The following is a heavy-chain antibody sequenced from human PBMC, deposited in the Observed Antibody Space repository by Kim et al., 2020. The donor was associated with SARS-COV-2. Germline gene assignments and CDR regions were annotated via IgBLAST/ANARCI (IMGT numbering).Heavy chain of an antibody. D-gene: IGHD1-26*01. CDR3: VKENVGKFSGFDT. J-gene: IGHJ4*02. V-gene: IGHV3-43*01. Sequence: YADSVTGRFSVSRDNSEHSVYLEMNSLGPEDAAFYYCVKENVGKFSGFDTWGQGTLVTVS.